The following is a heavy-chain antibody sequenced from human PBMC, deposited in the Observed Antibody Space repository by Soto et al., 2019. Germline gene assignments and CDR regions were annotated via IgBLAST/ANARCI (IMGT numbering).Heavy chain of an antibody. CDR2: VYYGGNT. V-gene: IGHV4-39*02. Sequence: PSETLSLTCTVSGDSISGSNIRYYWGWIRQTPAQGLEWIGSVYYGGNTYSSPSLESRVTISVDTPKNHLSRGLSSVSSAYTALFYCGRRDYYYERNCPYYIDSWGQGIPVTVSS. CDR3: GRRDYYYERNCPYYIDS. D-gene: IGHD3-22*01. J-gene: IGHJ4*01. CDR1: GDSISGSNIRYY.